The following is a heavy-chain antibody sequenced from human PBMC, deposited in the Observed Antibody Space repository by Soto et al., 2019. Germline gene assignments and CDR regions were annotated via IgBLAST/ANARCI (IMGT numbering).Heavy chain of an antibody. CDR2: IYHSGST. Sequence: SETLSLTCAVSGGSISSGGYSWSWIRQPPGKGLEWIGYIYHSGSTYYNPSLKSRVTISVDRSKNQFSLKLSSVTAADTAVYYCARATNYYDSSGYWISYFDYWGQGTLVTVSS. CDR3: ARATNYYDSSGYWISYFDY. J-gene: IGHJ4*02. V-gene: IGHV4-30-2*01. D-gene: IGHD3-22*01. CDR1: GGSISSGGYS.